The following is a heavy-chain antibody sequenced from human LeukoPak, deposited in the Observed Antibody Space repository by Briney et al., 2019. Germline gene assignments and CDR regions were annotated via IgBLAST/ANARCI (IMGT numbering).Heavy chain of an antibody. CDR1: GFTFSNYW. D-gene: IGHD5-18*01. CDR2: IKQDGSEK. CDR3: ARDRYGDY. J-gene: IGHJ4*02. Sequence: PGGSLRLSCVFSGFTFSNYWMTWVRQAPGKGLEWVANIKQDGSEKNYVDSVKGRFTISRDNAKNSLYLQMNSLRAEDTAVYSCARDRYGDYWGRGTLVTVSS. V-gene: IGHV3-7*01.